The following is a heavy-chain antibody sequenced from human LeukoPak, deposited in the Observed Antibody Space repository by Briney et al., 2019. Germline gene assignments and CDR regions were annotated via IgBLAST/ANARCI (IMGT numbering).Heavy chain of an antibody. CDR1: GYTFNSYG. D-gene: IGHD2-2*02. Sequence: GASVKVSCKSSGYTFNSYGITWVRQAPGQGLEWMGWIHTYNGHTNYAQKLQGRVTMTTDTSTNTAYMELRSLRSDDTAVYYCARVAAEVVGVPGAIGFGWLRRDYYYMDVWGKGTTVIVSS. CDR3: ARVAAEVVGVPGAIGFGWLRRDYYYMDV. V-gene: IGHV1-18*01. CDR2: IHTYNGHT. J-gene: IGHJ6*03.